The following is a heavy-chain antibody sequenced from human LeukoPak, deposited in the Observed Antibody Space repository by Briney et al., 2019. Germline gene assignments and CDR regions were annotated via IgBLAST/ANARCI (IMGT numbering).Heavy chain of an antibody. D-gene: IGHD3-10*01. CDR3: ARGLLSSFDY. Sequence: SQTLSLTCAISGDSVSSNSAAWHWIRQSPSRGLEWLGRTYYRTTWYNDYALSVKSRITISPDTSKNQFSLQLNSVTPEDTAVYYCARGLLSSFDYWGQGTLVTVSS. V-gene: IGHV6-1*01. J-gene: IGHJ4*02. CDR2: TYYRTTWYN. CDR1: GDSVSSNSAA.